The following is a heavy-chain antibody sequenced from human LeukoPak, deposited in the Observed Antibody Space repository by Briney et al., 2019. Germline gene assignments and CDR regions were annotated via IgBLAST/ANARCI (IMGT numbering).Heavy chain of an antibody. CDR3: ASRRGIQLWASFDY. Sequence: GGSLRLSCAASGFTFSSYAMSWVRQAPGKGLEWVSSISSSSSSYIYYADSVKGRFTISRDNAKNSLYLQMNSLRAEDTAVYYCASRRGIQLWASFDYWGQGTLVTVSS. V-gene: IGHV3-21*01. D-gene: IGHD5-18*01. CDR2: ISSSSSSYI. J-gene: IGHJ4*02. CDR1: GFTFSSYA.